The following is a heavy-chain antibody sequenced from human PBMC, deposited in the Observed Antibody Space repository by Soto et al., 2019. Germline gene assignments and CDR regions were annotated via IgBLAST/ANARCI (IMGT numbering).Heavy chain of an antibody. D-gene: IGHD1-1*01. CDR3: VRRVSGNDDY. CDR2: ISSNGGTT. Sequence: EVQLAESGGGMVQPGGSLRLSCVASGFTFSSYDMHWVRQAPGKGLEYVSSISSNGGTTYYGNSVKGRFTISRDNSKNTLYLQMVSLRAEDMAVYYCVRRVSGNDDYWGQGTLVTVSS. J-gene: IGHJ4*02. CDR1: GFTFSSYD. V-gene: IGHV3-64*01.